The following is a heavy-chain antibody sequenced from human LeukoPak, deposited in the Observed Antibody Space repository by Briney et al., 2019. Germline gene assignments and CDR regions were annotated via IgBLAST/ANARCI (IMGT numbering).Heavy chain of an antibody. CDR2: IKSDSSTI. V-gene: IGHV3-48*04. J-gene: IGHJ4*02. D-gene: IGHD2-21*02. CDR1: GFTFSSFS. Sequence: PGGSLRLSCATSGFTFSSFSMNWVRQAPGKGLEWISYIKSDSSTIYYADSVKGRFTISRDNAKNSLYLQMDSLRAEDTAVYYCASSSMTQAPDYWGQGTLVIVSS. CDR3: ASSSMTQAPDY.